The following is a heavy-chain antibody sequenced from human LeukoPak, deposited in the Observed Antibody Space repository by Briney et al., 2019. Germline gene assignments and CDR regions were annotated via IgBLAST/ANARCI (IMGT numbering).Heavy chain of an antibody. D-gene: IGHD2-15*01. Sequence: GGSLRLSCAASGFTFSSYGMHWVRQAPGKGLEWVAAISYDGRNKEYVDSVKGRFTISRDNSKNMLYLQMNSLRPEDTAVYYCARGGDLKYCSGGSCYSVDYWGQGTLVTVSS. CDR2: ISYDGRNK. CDR3: ARGGDLKYCSGGSCYSVDY. J-gene: IGHJ4*02. CDR1: GFTFSSYG. V-gene: IGHV3-30*03.